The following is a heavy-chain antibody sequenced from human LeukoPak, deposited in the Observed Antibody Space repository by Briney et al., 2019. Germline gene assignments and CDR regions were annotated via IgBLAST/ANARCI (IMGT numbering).Heavy chain of an antibody. J-gene: IGHJ4*02. D-gene: IGHD3-10*01. CDR3: AGVFSGRRPFEL. CDR1: GGSISGYY. V-gene: IGHV4-59*03. Sequence: SETLSLTCTVSGGSISGYYWSWIRQPPGKGLEWIGFIYYRGTTNNNPSLKSRVTTSIDTSKKQFSLNLSSVTAADTAIYYCAGVFSGRRPFELWGQGILVTVSS. CDR2: IYYRGTT.